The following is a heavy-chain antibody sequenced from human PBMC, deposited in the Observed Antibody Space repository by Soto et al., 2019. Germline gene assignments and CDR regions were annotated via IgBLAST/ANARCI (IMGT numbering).Heavy chain of an antibody. J-gene: IGHJ2*01. CDR1: GFTFSIYG. V-gene: IGHV3-33*01. CDR2: IWYDGSNK. CDR3: ARGWYCGGDCYEWYFDL. D-gene: IGHD2-21*02. Sequence: QVQLVESGGGVVQPGRSLRLSCAASGFTFSIYGMHWVRQAPGKGLEWVAVIWYDGSNKYYADSVKGRFTISRDNSKNTLYLPMNSLRTEDMAVYFCARGWYCGGDCYEWYFDLWGRGTLVTVSS.